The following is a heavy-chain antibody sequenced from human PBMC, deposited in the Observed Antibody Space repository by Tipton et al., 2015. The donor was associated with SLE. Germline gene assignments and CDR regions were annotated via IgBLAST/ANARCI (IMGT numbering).Heavy chain of an antibody. D-gene: IGHD5-18*01. CDR1: GASITSSDW. CDR3: ARWIPLTGINV. V-gene: IGHV4-4*02. J-gene: IGHJ6*02. Sequence: SLRLSCAVSGASITSSDWWSWVRQPPEKGLEYIGEIHHRGSTNYKSPLRGRVTISVDKSKNQFSLKLTSVTAADTAVYYCARWIPLTGINVWGQGATVTVSS. CDR2: IHHRGST.